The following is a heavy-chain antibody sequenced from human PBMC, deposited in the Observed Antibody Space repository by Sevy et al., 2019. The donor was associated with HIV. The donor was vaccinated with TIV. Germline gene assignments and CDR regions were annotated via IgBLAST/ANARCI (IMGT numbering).Heavy chain of an antibody. D-gene: IGHD3-3*01. CDR1: GFTFSSYG. CDR3: TRGERDYDFWSGNSIEPYYGMDG. V-gene: IGHV3-33*01. Sequence: GGSLRLSCAASGFTFSSYGMHWVRQAPGKGLEWVAVIWYDGSNKYYADSVKGRFTISRDNSKDTLYLQMNSLRAEDTAVYYCTRGERDYDFWSGNSIEPYYGMDGWGQGTTVTVSS. J-gene: IGHJ6*02. CDR2: IWYDGSNK.